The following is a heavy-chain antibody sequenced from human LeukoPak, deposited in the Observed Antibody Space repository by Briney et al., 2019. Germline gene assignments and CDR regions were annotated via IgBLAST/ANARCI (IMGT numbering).Heavy chain of an antibody. V-gene: IGHV3-53*01. D-gene: IGHD6-19*01. Sequence: GGSLRLSCAASGFTVSSSYLIWVRQAPGKGLEWVSVIYSGGSTYYADSVKGRFTISRDNAKNTLYLQMNSLRAEDTAVYYCARDLEYRYSSGRGPIDYWGQGTLVTVSS. CDR3: ARDLEYRYSSGRGPIDY. J-gene: IGHJ4*02. CDR2: IYSGGST. CDR1: GFTVSSSY.